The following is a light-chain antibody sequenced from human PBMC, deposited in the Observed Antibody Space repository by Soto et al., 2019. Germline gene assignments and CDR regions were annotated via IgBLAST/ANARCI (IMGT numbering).Light chain of an antibody. CDR1: SSDVGGYNY. CDR2: EVS. J-gene: IGLJ3*02. Sequence: QSVLTQPASVSGSPGQSITISCTGTSSDVGGYNYVSWYQQFPGKAPKLMIYEVSNRPSGVPDRFSGSKSGNTASLTISGLQAEDEANYYCSSYTTSNTLVFGGGTKLTVL. CDR3: SSYTTSNTLV. V-gene: IGLV2-14*01.